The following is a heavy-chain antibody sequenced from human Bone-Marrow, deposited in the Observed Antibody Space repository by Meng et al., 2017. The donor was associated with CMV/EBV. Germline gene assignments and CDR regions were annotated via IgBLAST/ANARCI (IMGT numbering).Heavy chain of an antibody. CDR3: ARVVVPAGRFYYFDY. CDR2: IIPIFGTV. J-gene: IGHJ4*02. D-gene: IGHD2-2*01. CDR1: GGTFSSYA. Sequence: SVKVSCKASGGTFSSYAISWVRQAPGQGLEWMGGIIPIFGTVNYAQKFQGRVTITADKSTSTAYMELSSLRSEDTAVYYCARVVVPAGRFYYFDYWGQGTLVTVSS. V-gene: IGHV1-69*06.